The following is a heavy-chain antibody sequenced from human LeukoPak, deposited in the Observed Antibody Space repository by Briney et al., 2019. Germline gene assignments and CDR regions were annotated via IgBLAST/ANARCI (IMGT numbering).Heavy chain of an antibody. V-gene: IGHV3-23*01. CDR1: GFTFSSYG. Sequence: PGGSLRLSCEASGFTFSSYGMSWVRQAPGKGLEWVSAISGSGGRTYYADSMKGRFTISRDNSKNTLYLQMNSLRGEDTAVYYCAKDEDWASGHCFDYWGQGTLVTVSS. D-gene: IGHD3-10*01. J-gene: IGHJ4*02. CDR2: ISGSGGRT. CDR3: AKDEDWASGHCFDY.